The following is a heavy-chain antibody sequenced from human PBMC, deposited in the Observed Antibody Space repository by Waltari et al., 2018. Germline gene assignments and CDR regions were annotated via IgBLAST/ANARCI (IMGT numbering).Heavy chain of an antibody. J-gene: IGHJ4*02. Sequence: QLQESGPGLVESSGTLSLTCTVPGASISSLSWWTWVRQPPGKGLEWIGEVFQSGSANYSPSLKSRVTLSVDKSTNQFFLTLNSVTAADTAMYYCAKISLHREGYSWGQGTLVTV. V-gene: IGHV4-4*02. CDR3: AKISLHREGYS. CDR1: GASISSLSW. D-gene: IGHD2-15*01. CDR2: VFQSGSA.